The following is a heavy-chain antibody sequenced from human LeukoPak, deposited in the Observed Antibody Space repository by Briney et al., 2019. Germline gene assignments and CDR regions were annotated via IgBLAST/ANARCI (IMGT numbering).Heavy chain of an antibody. D-gene: IGHD1-14*01. CDR3: VRDGIATGGDFDY. J-gene: IGHJ4*02. CDR2: ITSDGSST. V-gene: IGHV3-74*01. CDR1: GFTFSSYW. Sequence: GGSLRLSCVASGFTFSSYWMHWVRQAPGKGLVWVSRITSDGSSTTYADSVKGRFTISRDNAKNPLYLQMNSLRAEDTAVYYCVRDGIATGGDFDYWGQGTLVTVSS.